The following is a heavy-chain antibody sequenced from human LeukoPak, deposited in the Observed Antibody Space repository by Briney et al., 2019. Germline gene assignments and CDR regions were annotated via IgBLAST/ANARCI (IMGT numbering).Heavy chain of an antibody. V-gene: IGHV4-30-4*01. CDR2: IYYSGST. CDR3: ARLCPSRACDSRAKTGGLDY. Sequence: SQTLSLTCTVSGGSISSGDYYWSWIRQPPGKGLEWIGYIYYSGSTYYNPSLKSRVTIPVDTSKNQFSLKLSSVTAADTAVYYCARLCPSRACDSRAKTGGLDYWGQGTLVTVSS. CDR1: GGSISSGDYY. J-gene: IGHJ4*02. D-gene: IGHD3-22*01.